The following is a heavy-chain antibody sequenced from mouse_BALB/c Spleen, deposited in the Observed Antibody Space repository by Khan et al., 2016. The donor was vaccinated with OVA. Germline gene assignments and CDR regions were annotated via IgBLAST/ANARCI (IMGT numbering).Heavy chain of an antibody. CDR3: ARTARIKY. D-gene: IGHD3-3*01. V-gene: IGHV3-2*02. CDR1: GYSITSGYG. CDR2: ISYSGST. Sequence: EVQLVESGPGLVKPSQSLSLTCTVTGYSITSGYGWNWIRQFPGNKLEWMGYISYSGSTNYNPSLKSRTSITRDTSNNQFFLQLNSVTTEDTATYYCARTARIKYWGQGTTLTVSA. J-gene: IGHJ2*01.